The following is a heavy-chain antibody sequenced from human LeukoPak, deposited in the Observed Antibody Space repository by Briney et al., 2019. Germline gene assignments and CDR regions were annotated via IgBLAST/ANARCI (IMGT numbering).Heavy chain of an antibody. CDR1: GYTFTSYY. CDR3: ARTSSDFWSGYHKNWFDP. Sequence: ASVKVPCKASGYTFTSYYMHWVRQAPGQGLEWMGIINPSGGSTSYAQKFQGRVTMTRDMSTSTVYMELSSLRSEDTAVYYCARTSSDFWSGYHKNWFDPWGQGTLVTVSS. J-gene: IGHJ5*02. CDR2: INPSGGST. V-gene: IGHV1-46*01. D-gene: IGHD3-3*01.